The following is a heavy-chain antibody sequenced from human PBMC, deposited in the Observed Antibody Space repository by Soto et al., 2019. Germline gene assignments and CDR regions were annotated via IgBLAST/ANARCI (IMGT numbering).Heavy chain of an antibody. V-gene: IGHV5-51*01. D-gene: IGHD2-8*01. CDR3: ARLNVGYQARWFDP. J-gene: IGHJ5*02. CDR2: IYPADSDT. CDR1: GYSFTNFW. Sequence: GESLKISCKGSGYSFTNFWIGWVRQMPGKGLEWVGIIYPADSDTRYSPSFQGQVTISADKSISTAYLQWSSLKASDTAIYYCARLNVGYQARWFDPWGQGTLVTVSS.